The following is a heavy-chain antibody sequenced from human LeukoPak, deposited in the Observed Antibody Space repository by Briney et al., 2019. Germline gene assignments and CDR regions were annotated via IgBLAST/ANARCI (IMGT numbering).Heavy chain of an antibody. CDR1: GGSISGYY. Sequence: SETLSLTCAVSGGSISGYYWSWIRQPSGKGLEWNGYIYSSGTTNYNPSLNSRVTISVDMSQNQFSLRLTSVTAPDTAVYYCARHTRGNVYSPYFDYWGQGTLVTVSS. D-gene: IGHD4-4*01. V-gene: IGHV4-59*08. J-gene: IGHJ4*02. CDR2: IYSSGTT. CDR3: ARHTRGNVYSPYFDY.